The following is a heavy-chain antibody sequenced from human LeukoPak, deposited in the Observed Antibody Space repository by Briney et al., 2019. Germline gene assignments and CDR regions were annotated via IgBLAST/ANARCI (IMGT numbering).Heavy chain of an antibody. CDR3: ASGIATYYYDSSGYPGLAYYYYGMDV. D-gene: IGHD3-22*01. J-gene: IGHJ6*02. V-gene: IGHV1-2*02. CDR2: INPNSGGT. CDR1: GYTFTGYY. Sequence: ASVKVSCKASGYTFTGYYMHWVRQAPGQGLEWMGWINPNSGGTNYAQKFQGRVTMTGDTSISTAYMELSRLRSDDTAVYYCASGIATYYYDSSGYPGLAYYYYGMDVRGQGTTVTVSS.